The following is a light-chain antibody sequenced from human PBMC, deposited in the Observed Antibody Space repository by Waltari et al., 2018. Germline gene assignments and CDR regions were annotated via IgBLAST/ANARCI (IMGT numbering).Light chain of an antibody. J-gene: IGKJ4*01. V-gene: IGKV2D-29*01. Sequence: HSLLHSDGKTQLYWYLQKPGQPPQLLIYEVSNRFSGVPERFSGGGSGTDFTLKISRVEAEDVGLYYCMQNIQIPVSFGGGTKVEIK. CDR1: HSLLHSDGKTQ. CDR3: MQNIQIPVS. CDR2: EVS.